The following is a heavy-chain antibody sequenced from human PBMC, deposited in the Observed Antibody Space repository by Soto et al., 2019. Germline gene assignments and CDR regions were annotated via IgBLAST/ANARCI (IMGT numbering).Heavy chain of an antibody. D-gene: IGHD3-3*01. V-gene: IGHV3-23*01. Sequence: EVQLLESGGGLVQPGGSLRLSCAASGFTFSSYAMSWVRQAPGKGLEWGSAISGSGGSTYYADSVKGRFTISRDNSKNTLYLQMNSLRAEDTAVYYCAKDPTRITIFGVVAYAWGQGTLVTVSS. J-gene: IGHJ5*02. CDR1: GFTFSSYA. CDR3: AKDPTRITIFGVVAYA. CDR2: ISGSGGST.